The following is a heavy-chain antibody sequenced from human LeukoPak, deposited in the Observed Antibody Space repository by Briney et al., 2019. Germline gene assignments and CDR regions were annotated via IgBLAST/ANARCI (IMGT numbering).Heavy chain of an antibody. Sequence: PGGSLRLSCAASGFIFSDHWMHWVRQAPGRGLVWPSRINNDGSSTIYADSVKGRSTFSRDNAENTLFLEMSSLRVEDTAVYYCVRERNNFWSGHHSIFDSWGQGTLVTVSS. CDR2: INNDGSST. CDR3: VRERNNFWSGHHSIFDS. V-gene: IGHV3-74*01. D-gene: IGHD3-3*01. CDR1: GFIFSDHW. J-gene: IGHJ4*02.